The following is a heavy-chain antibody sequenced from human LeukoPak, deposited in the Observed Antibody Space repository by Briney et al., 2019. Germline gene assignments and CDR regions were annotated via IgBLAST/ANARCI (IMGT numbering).Heavy chain of an antibody. Sequence: SETLSLTCTVSGGSISSGSYYWSWIRQPAGKGLEWIGRIYTSGSTNYNPSLKSRVTISVDTSKNQFSLKLSSVTAADTAVYSCAGGHSSSWYALYYYYYMDVWGKGTTVTISS. V-gene: IGHV4-61*02. CDR1: GGSISSGSYY. D-gene: IGHD6-13*01. CDR3: AGGHSSSWYALYYYYYMDV. CDR2: IYTSGST. J-gene: IGHJ6*03.